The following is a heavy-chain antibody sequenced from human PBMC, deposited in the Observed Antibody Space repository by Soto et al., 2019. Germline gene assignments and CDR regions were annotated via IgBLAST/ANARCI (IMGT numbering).Heavy chain of an antibody. J-gene: IGHJ3*02. Sequence: GESLKISCAASGFTFSSYGMHWVRQAPGKGLEWVAVIWYDGSNKYYADSVKGRFTISRDNSKNTLYLQMNSLRAEDTAVYYCARVVAEGAFDIWGQGTMVTVSS. D-gene: IGHD5-12*01. CDR2: IWYDGSNK. CDR1: GFTFSSYG. CDR3: ARVVAEGAFDI. V-gene: IGHV3-33*01.